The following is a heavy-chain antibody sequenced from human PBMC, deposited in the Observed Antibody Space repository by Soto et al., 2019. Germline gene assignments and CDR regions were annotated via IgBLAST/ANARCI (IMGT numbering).Heavy chain of an antibody. CDR1: GYTFTKYA. CDR3: ARGEGYCSGGVCYRWFDP. Sequence: QVQLVQSGAEVKKPGASVKVSCKASGYTFTKYALHWVRQAPGQSLEWMGRINCGSGNTEYSQKFQGRVTMTRDTSASTSYMELGGLSSEDTAVYYCARGEGYCSGGVCYRWFDPWGQGTLVTVSS. V-gene: IGHV1-3*01. CDR2: INCGSGNT. J-gene: IGHJ5*02. D-gene: IGHD2-8*02.